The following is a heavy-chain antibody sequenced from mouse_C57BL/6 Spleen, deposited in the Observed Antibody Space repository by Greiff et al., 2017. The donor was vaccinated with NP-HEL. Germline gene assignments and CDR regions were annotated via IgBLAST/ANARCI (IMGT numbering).Heavy chain of an antibody. CDR1: GYTFTDYY. Sequence: EVQVVESGPELVKPGASVKISCKASGYTFTDYYMNWVKQSHGKSLEWIGDINPNNGGTSYNQKFKGKATLTVDKSSSTAYMELRSLTSEDSAVYYCARMGSSYRIYYAMDYWGQGTSVTVSS. CDR2: INPNNGGT. D-gene: IGHD1-1*01. J-gene: IGHJ4*01. V-gene: IGHV1-26*01. CDR3: ARMGSSYRIYYAMDY.